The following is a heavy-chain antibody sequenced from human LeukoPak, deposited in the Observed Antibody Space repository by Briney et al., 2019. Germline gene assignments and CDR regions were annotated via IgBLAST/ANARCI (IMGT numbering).Heavy chain of an antibody. V-gene: IGHV1-69*02. D-gene: IGHD3-3*01. CDR2: IIPILGIA. CDR1: GGTFSSYT. J-gene: IGHJ4*02. Sequence: SVKVSCKASGGTFSSYTISWVRQAPGQGLEWMVRIIPILGIANYAQKFQGRVTITADKSTSTAYMELSSLRSEDTAVYYCARAGVASSSRVYYFDYWGQGTLVTVSS. CDR3: ARAGVASSSRVYYFDY.